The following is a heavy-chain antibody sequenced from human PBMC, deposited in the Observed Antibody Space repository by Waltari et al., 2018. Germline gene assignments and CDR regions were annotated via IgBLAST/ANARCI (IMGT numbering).Heavy chain of an antibody. V-gene: IGHV4-59*08. CDR2: IYYGGST. CDR3: ARASNGGMDV. D-gene: IGHD3-16*01. CDR1: GGSISSYY. Sequence: QVQLQESGPGLVKPSETLSLTCTVPGGSISSYYWSWIRQPPGKGLEWIGYIYYGGSTNYNPSLKSRVTISVDTSKNQFSLKLSSVTAADTAVYYCARASNGGMDVWGKGTTVTISS. J-gene: IGHJ6*03.